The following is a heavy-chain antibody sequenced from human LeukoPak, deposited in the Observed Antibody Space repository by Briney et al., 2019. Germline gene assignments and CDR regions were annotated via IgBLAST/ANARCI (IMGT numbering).Heavy chain of an antibody. Sequence: SQTLSLTYAISGDSVSSDSVAWNWIRQSPSKGLEWLGRTYYRSKWYNDYAVSVKRRITINPDTSKNQFSLQLNSVTPDDTAVYYCARALEACSGGSCYSFDYWGQGTLVTVSS. D-gene: IGHD2-15*01. V-gene: IGHV6-1*01. CDR1: GDSVSSDSVA. CDR3: ARALEACSGGSCYSFDY. CDR2: TYYRSKWYN. J-gene: IGHJ4*02.